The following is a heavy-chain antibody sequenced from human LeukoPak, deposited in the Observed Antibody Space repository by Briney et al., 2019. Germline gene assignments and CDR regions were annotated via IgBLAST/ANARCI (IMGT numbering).Heavy chain of an antibody. J-gene: IGHJ4*02. Sequence: SETLSLTCTVSGGSISSYYWNWIRQPPGKGLEWIGYIHDSATTNYNPSLKSRVTISVDTSKNQFSLKLSSVTAADTAVYYCARAAPDEYCSGGSCYSIDYWGQGTLATVSS. CDR2: IHDSATT. D-gene: IGHD2-15*01. V-gene: IGHV4-59*01. CDR3: ARAAPDEYCSGGSCYSIDY. CDR1: GGSISSYY.